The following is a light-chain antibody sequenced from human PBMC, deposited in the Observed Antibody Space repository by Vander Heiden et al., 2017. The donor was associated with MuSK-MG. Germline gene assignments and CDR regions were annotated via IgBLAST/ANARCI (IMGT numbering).Light chain of an antibody. CDR2: DAS. Sequence: EIVLTQSPATLSLSPGERATLSCRASQSVSSYLAWYQQKPGQAPRLLIYDASNRATGIPARFSGSGSETDFTLTISSLEPEDFAVYYCQQRSNWPRVTFGHGTKVDIK. J-gene: IGKJ3*01. CDR1: QSVSSY. CDR3: QQRSNWPRVT. V-gene: IGKV3-11*01.